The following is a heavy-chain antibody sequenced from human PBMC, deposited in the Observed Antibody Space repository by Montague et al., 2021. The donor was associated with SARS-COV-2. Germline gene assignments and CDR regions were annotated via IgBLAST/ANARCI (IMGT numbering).Heavy chain of an antibody. CDR1: GFSLSTSGMC. CDR3: AREIAAAGPALDY. V-gene: IGHV2-70*11. CDR2: XXWGDDK. J-gene: IGHJ4*02. Sequence: PALVKPTQTLTLTCTFSGFSLSTSGMCVSWIRQPQGKALEWLARXXWGDDKYYSTSLKTRLTISKDTSKNQVVLTMTNMDPVDTATYYCAREIAAAGPALDYWGQGTLVTVSS. D-gene: IGHD6-13*01.